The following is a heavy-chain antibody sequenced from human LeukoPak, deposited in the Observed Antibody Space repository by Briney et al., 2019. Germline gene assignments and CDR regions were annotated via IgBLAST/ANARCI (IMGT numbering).Heavy chain of an antibody. CDR3: AWMAGGVWDY. J-gene: IGHJ4*02. CDR2: IKEDGSEK. CDR1: GFTFSSYW. Sequence: GGSLRLSCAASGFTFSSYWMTWVRQAPGKGLEWVANIKEDGSEKYYVDSVKGRFTISRDNAKNSLYLQMNSLRGEETAVYYCAWMAGGVWDYWGQGTLVTVSS. D-gene: IGHD5-24*01. V-gene: IGHV3-7*05.